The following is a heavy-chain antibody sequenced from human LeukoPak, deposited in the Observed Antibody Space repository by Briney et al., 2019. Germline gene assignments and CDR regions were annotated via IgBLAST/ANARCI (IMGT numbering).Heavy chain of an antibody. V-gene: IGHV3-30-3*01. J-gene: IGHJ4*02. CDR2: ISFDGVNK. CDR1: GFSFNTCN. CDR3: ARDLTLGKPDYFDH. D-gene: IGHD7-27*01. Sequence: GGSLRLSCAASGFSFNTCNMHWIRQAPGKGLEWVAFISFDGVNKYYADSVKGRFIVSRDNSKNTVYLQMDSLRAEDTAVYYCARDLTLGKPDYFDHWGQGTLVTVSS.